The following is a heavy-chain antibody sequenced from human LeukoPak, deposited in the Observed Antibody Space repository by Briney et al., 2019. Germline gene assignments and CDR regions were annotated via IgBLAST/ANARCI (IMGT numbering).Heavy chain of an antibody. V-gene: IGHV1-18*01. CDR3: ARDDCSSTSCYMWGLTYYYYGMDV. CDR1: GYTFTSYG. CDR2: ISAYNGNT. J-gene: IGHJ6*02. Sequence: ASVKVSCKASGYTFTSYGISWVRQAPGQGLEWMGWISAYNGNTNYAQKLQGRVTMTTDTSTSTAYMELRSLRSDDTAVYYCARDDCSSTSCYMWGLTYYYYGMDVWGQGTTVTVSS. D-gene: IGHD2-2*02.